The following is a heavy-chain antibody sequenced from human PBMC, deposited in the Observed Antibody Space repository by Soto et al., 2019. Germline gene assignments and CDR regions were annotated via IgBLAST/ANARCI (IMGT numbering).Heavy chain of an antibody. CDR2: ISGSGGST. CDR1: GFTFSSYA. Sequence: PGGSLRLSCAASGFTFSSYAMSWVRQAPGKGLEWVSAISGSGGSTYYADSVKGRFTISRDNSKNTLYLQMNSLRAEDTAVYYCATHHSSGWIQNYYYYMDVWGKGTTVTVSS. CDR3: ATHHSSGWIQNYYYYMDV. J-gene: IGHJ6*03. V-gene: IGHV3-23*01. D-gene: IGHD6-19*01.